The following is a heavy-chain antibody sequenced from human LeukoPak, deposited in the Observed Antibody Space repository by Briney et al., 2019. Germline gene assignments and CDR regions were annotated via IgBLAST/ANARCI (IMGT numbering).Heavy chain of an antibody. CDR3: ARHPEGYCSGGSCSPFDP. Sequence: SETLSLTCTVSGGSISSYYWSWIRQPPGKGLEWIAYISDIGSINYNPSLKSRVTIPLDTSKNQFSLKLSSVTAADTAVYYCARHPEGYCSGGSCSPFDPWGQGTLVTVSS. D-gene: IGHD2-15*01. CDR1: GGSISSYY. CDR2: ISDIGSI. V-gene: IGHV4-59*08. J-gene: IGHJ5*02.